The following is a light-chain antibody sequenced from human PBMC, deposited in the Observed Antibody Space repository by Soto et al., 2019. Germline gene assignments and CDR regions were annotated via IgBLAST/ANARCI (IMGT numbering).Light chain of an antibody. CDR3: QQLNSYPLT. CDR2: AAP. Sequence: AIRMTQSPSSLSASTGDRVTITCRASQGISSYLAWYQQKPGKAPKLLIYAAPTLQSGVPSRFSGSGSGTDFTLTISCLQSEDFATYYCQQLNSYPLTFGQGTRLEIK. J-gene: IGKJ5*01. CDR1: QGISSY. V-gene: IGKV1-8*01.